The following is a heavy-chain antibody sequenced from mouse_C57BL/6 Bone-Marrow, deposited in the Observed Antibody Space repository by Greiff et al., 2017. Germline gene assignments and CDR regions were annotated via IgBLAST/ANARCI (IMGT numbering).Heavy chain of an antibody. V-gene: IGHV1-80*01. D-gene: IGHD2-5*01. CDR1: GYAFSSYW. CDR2: IYPGDGDT. J-gene: IGHJ2*01. Sequence: QVQLKQSGAELVKPGASVKISCKASGYAFSSYWMNWVKQRPGKGLEWIGQIYPGDGDTNYNGKFKGKATLTADKSSSTAYMQLSSLTSEDSAVYFCARGSNYLYYFDYWGQGTTLTVSS. CDR3: ARGSNYLYYFDY.